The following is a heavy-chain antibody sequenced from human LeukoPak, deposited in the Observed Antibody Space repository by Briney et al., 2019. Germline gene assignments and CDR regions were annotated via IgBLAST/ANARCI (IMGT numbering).Heavy chain of an antibody. V-gene: IGHV3-30*03. CDR2: ISYDGSNK. CDR1: GFTFSSYS. D-gene: IGHD3-3*01. CDR3: ARDASITIFGMYFDY. Sequence: PGGSLRLSCAASGFTFSSYSMNWVRQAPGKGLEWVAVISYDGSNKYYADSVKGRFTVSRDNSKNTLYLQMNSLRAEDTAVYYCARDASITIFGMYFDYWGQGTLVTVSS. J-gene: IGHJ4*02.